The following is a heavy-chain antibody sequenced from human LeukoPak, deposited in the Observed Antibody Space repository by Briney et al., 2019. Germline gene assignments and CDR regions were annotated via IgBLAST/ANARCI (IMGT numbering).Heavy chain of an antibody. Sequence: ASVKVSCKASGYTFTGYYMHWVRQAPGQGLEWMGWINPNSGGTNYAQKFQGRVTMTRDTSISTAYMELSRLRSDDTAVYYCARDATRNRNYCGGDCYSSYWGQGTLVTVSS. CDR3: ARDATRNRNYCGGDCYSSY. V-gene: IGHV1-2*02. D-gene: IGHD2-21*02. CDR2: INPNSGGT. J-gene: IGHJ4*02. CDR1: GYTFTGYY.